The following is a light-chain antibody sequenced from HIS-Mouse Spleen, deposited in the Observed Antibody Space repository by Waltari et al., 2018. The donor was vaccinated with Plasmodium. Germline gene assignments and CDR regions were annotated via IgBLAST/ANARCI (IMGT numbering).Light chain of an antibody. Sequence: SYELTQPPSVSVSPGQTARITCPGAALPKKSPSWYQQKSGQAPVLVIYEDSKRPSGIPERFSGSSSGTMATLTISGAQVEDEADYYCYSTDSSGNHRVFGGGTKLTVL. CDR1: ALPKKS. J-gene: IGLJ3*02. V-gene: IGLV3-10*01. CDR2: EDS. CDR3: YSTDSSGNHRV.